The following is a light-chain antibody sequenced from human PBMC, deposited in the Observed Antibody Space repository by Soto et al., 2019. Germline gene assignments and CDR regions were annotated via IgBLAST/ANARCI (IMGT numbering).Light chain of an antibody. CDR3: QQYNNWPPWP. V-gene: IGKV3D-15*01. J-gene: IGKJ1*01. CDR2: GAS. Sequence: EIVMTQSPATLSVSPGERATLSCRASQSVSSNLAWYQQKPGQAPRLLIYGASTRATGIPARFSGSGSGTDFTLPISSLQSEDFAFYSCQQYNNWPPWPFGQGTKVDIK. CDR1: QSVSSN.